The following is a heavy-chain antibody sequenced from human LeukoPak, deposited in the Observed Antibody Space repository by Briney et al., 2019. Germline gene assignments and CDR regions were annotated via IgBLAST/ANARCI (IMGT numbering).Heavy chain of an antibody. J-gene: IGHJ4*02. V-gene: IGHV3-7*01. Sequence: GGSLRLSCAASGFNFSSYWMSWVRQAPGKGLEWVANIKQDGSEKYYVDSVKGRFTISRDNAKNSLSLQMNSLRAEDTAVYYCARDSYSSGWDYWGQGTLVTVSS. CDR3: ARDSYSSGWDY. CDR1: GFNFSSYW. D-gene: IGHD6-19*01. CDR2: IKQDGSEK.